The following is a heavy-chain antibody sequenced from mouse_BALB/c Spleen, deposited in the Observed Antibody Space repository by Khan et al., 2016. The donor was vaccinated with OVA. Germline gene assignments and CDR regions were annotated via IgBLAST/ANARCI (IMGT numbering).Heavy chain of an antibody. D-gene: IGHD1-1*02. CDR2: ISSGGDNT. J-gene: IGHJ3*01. Sequence: EVELVESGGGLVTPGGSLKLSCAASGFTFCSYTMSWVRQTPEKRLEWVATISSGGDNTYYPDSVKGRFTISRDNAKNNLYLLMRRLRSEDTAMYYCARSNYWNFAHWGQGTLVTVSA. V-gene: IGHV5-9*03. CDR3: ARSNYWNFAH. CDR1: GFTFCSYT.